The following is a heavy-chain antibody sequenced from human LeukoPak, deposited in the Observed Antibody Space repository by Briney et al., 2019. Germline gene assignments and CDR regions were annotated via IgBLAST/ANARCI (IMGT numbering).Heavy chain of an antibody. CDR2: IIPILGIA. V-gene: IGHV1-69*04. J-gene: IGHJ3*02. Sequence: VASVKVSCKASGGTFSSYAISWVRQAPGQGLEWMGRIIPILGIANYAQKLQGRVTITTDESTSTAYMELSSLRSENTGVYYSARRITIFGVVRDAFDIWSQGTMVTVSS. CDR3: ARRITIFGVVRDAFDI. CDR1: GGTFSSYA. D-gene: IGHD3-3*01.